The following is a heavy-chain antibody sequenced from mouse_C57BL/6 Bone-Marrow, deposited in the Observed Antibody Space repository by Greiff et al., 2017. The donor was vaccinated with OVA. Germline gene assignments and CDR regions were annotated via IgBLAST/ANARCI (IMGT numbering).Heavy chain of an antibody. Sequence: QVQLQQSGPELVKPGASVKISCKASGYAFSSSWMNWVKQRPGKGLEWIGRIYPGDGDTNYNGKFKGQATLTADKSSSTAYMQLSSLTSEDSAVCFCARYPYYYYGSSYGYWGQGTTLTVSS. CDR1: GYAFSSSW. CDR3: ARYPYYYYGSSYGY. CDR2: IYPGDGDT. V-gene: IGHV1-82*01. D-gene: IGHD1-1*01. J-gene: IGHJ2*01.